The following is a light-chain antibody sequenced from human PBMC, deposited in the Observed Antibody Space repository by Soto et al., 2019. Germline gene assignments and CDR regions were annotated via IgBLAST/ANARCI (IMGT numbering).Light chain of an antibody. V-gene: IGLV6-57*04. J-gene: IGLJ1*01. CDR3: QSYDSRNNSYV. Sequence: NFMLTQPHSVSESPGKTVTISCTRSSGSIASNYVQWYQQRPGSPPTTVIYEDNQRPSGVPDRFAGSIDSSSNSASLTISVLNTDDEADYFCQSYDSRNNSYVFRTGTKVTVL. CDR2: EDN. CDR1: SGSIASNY.